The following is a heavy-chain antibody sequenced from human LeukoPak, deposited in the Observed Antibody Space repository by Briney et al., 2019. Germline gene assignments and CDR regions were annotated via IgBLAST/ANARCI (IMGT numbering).Heavy chain of an antibody. CDR3: ARGPRLLRYFDWP. CDR1: GYTFTGYY. D-gene: IGHD3-9*01. Sequence: VXVSXKASGYTFTGYYMHLVRQAPGQWXEWMGWINTNTGNPTYAQGFTGRFVFSLDTSVSTAYLQISSLKAEDTAVYYCARGPRLLRYFDWPWGQGTLVTVSS. CDR2: INTNTGNP. V-gene: IGHV7-4-1*02. J-gene: IGHJ4*02.